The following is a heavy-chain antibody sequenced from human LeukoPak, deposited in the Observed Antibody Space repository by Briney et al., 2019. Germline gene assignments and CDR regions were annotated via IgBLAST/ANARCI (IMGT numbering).Heavy chain of an antibody. V-gene: IGHV1-8*01. CDR3: ARRNSPSRTTALPRGRAFDI. CDR1: GYTFTSYD. CDR2: MNPNSGNT. D-gene: IGHD2/OR15-2a*01. J-gene: IGHJ3*02. Sequence: SASVKVSCKASGYTFTSYDINWVRQATGQGLEWMGWMNPNSGNTGYAQKFQGRVTMTRNTSISTAYLELGNLRSEDTAVYYCARRNSPSRTTALPRGRAFDIWGQGTVVSVSS.